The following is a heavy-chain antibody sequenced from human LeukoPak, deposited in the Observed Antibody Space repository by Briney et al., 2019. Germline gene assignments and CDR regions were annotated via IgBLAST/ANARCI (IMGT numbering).Heavy chain of an antibody. Sequence: SQTLSLTCTLAGGSISTVSCDWTRIRQPAGRGLEWIGRIYTSGSTNYNPSLKSRVIISVETSNTKFSLNLNSVTAADTAVYYCARGRPHNSGSGWYYYDYWGQGTLVTVSS. CDR3: ARGRPHNSGSGWYYYDY. V-gene: IGHV4-61*02. CDR1: GGSISTVSCD. J-gene: IGHJ4*02. CDR2: IYTSGST. D-gene: IGHD6-19*01.